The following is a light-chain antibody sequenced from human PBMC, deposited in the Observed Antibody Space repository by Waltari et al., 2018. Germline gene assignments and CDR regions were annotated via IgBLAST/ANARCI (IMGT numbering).Light chain of an antibody. J-gene: IGLJ2*01. CDR1: SSAVGGHPY. V-gene: IGLV2-14*01. Sequence: QSALTQPASVSGSPGQSTPISCTGTSSAVGGHPYVSWYQQPPGEAPKLIIYDVSSRPSGVSPRFSASRSGNTASLTISGLRTEDEADYYCSSYSSVTNVVFGGGTKLTVL. CDR2: DVS. CDR3: SSYSSVTNVV.